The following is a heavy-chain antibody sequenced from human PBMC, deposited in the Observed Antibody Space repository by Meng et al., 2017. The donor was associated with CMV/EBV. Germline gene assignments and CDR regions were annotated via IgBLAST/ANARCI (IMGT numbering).Heavy chain of an antibody. CDR1: GYTFTSYG. V-gene: IGHV1-46*01. CDR2: INPSGGST. Sequence: ASVKVSCKASGYTFTSYGISWVRQAPGQGLEWMGIINPSGGSTSYAQKFQGRVTMTRDTSTSTVYMELSSLRSEDTAVYYCAGGEDIVGAIFDYWGQGTLVTVSS. D-gene: IGHD1-26*01. J-gene: IGHJ4*02. CDR3: AGGEDIVGAIFDY.